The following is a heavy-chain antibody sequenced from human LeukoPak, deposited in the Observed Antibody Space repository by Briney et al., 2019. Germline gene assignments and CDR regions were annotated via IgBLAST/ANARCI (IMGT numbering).Heavy chain of an antibody. J-gene: IGHJ1*01. CDR2: ISAYNGNT. D-gene: IGHD6-13*01. V-gene: IGHV1-18*01. CDR3: ARVPYMGSWSSAEYFQH. CDR1: GYTFTSYG. Sequence: VASVKVSCKASGYTFTSYGISWVRQAPGQGLEWMGWISAYNGNTNYAQKLQGRVTMTTDTSTSTAYMELRSLRSDDTAVYYCARVPYMGSWSSAEYFQHWGQGTLVTVSS.